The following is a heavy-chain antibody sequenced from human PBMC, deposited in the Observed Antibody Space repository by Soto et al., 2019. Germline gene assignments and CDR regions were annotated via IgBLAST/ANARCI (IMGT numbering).Heavy chain of an antibody. J-gene: IGHJ4*02. CDR3: ASNLTPSMTTVVKYFDY. Sequence: SVNVYGNASGGTFSSYAISWVRQAPGQGLEWMGGIIPIFGTANYAQKFQGRVTITADESTSTAYMELSSLRSEDTAVYYCASNLTPSMTTVVKYFDYWGQASLVTVCS. V-gene: IGHV1-69*13. D-gene: IGHD4-17*01. CDR1: GGTFSSYA. CDR2: IIPIFGTA.